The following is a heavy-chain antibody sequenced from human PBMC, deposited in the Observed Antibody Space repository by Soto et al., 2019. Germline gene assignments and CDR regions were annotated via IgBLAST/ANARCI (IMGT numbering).Heavy chain of an antibody. J-gene: IGHJ3*02. D-gene: IGHD3-9*01. Sequence: SGPTLVNPTQTLTLTCTFSVFSLSTSGVGVGWIRQPPGKALEWLALIYWDDDKRYSPSLKSRLTITKDTSKNQVVLTMTNMDPVDTATYYCARTRVYDILTGQYFDAFDMWGQGTMVTVSS. CDR1: VFSLSTSGVG. V-gene: IGHV2-5*02. CDR3: ARTRVYDILTGQYFDAFDM. CDR2: IYWDDDK.